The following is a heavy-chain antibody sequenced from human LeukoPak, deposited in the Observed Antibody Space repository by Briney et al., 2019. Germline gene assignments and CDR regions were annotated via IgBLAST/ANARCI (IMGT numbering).Heavy chain of an antibody. CDR3: ARRGDYLWYFDL. J-gene: IGHJ2*01. Sequence: SETLSLTCTVSGGSISTSYYWGWIRQPPGKGLEWIGSIYYSGSTYYNPSLKSRVIISVDTSKNQFSLKLSSVTAADTAVYHCARRGDYLWYFDLWGRGTLVTVFS. V-gene: IGHV4-39*01. CDR2: IYYSGST. CDR1: GGSISTSYY. D-gene: IGHD4-17*01.